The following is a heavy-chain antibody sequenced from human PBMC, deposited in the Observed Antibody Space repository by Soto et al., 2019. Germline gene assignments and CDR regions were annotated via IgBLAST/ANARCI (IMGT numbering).Heavy chain of an antibody. CDR2: VSAYNRNT. J-gene: IGHJ4*02. Sequence: QVQLVQSGAEVKKPGASVKVSCEAYGYTFRNYGITWVRQAPGQGLEWMGWVSAYNRNTNYAQKFQERVTMTTDTXXXXXXXXXXXXXXXXXXXXXXXXXRQWESLPYWGQGTLVTVSS. D-gene: IGHD1-26*01. CDR3: XXXRQWESLPY. V-gene: IGHV1-18*01. CDR1: GYTFRNYG.